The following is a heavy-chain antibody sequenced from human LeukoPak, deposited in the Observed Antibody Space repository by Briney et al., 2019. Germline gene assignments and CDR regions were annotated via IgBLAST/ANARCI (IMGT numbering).Heavy chain of an antibody. Sequence: SQTLSLTCTVSGGSISSSSAYWGWVRQPPGKGLEWNGRIYYSKKTYYNPSLKSRVTISADTSKNQVSLTLGSVSATDTAVYYCVSPRGFSYGYFDYWGQGTLVTVS. J-gene: IGHJ4*02. V-gene: IGHV4-39*01. CDR2: IYYSKKT. CDR3: VSPRGFSYGYFDY. CDR1: GGSISSSSAY. D-gene: IGHD5-18*01.